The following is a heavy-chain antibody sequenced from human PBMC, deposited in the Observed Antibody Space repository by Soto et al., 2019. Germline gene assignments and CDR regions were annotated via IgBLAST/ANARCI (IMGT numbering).Heavy chain of an antibody. V-gene: IGHV3-48*02. J-gene: IGHJ4*02. CDR2: IGSSSSPI. D-gene: IGHD5-18*01. CDR1: GFLFNTYS. CDR3: ARARYSYGYDFDY. Sequence: GGSLRLSCTASGFLFNTYSINWVRQAPGKGLEWVSYIGSSSSPIYYADSVRGRFTISRDTAGNSVYLEMNSLRDEDTGVYYCARARYSYGYDFDYWGQGTLFTVSS.